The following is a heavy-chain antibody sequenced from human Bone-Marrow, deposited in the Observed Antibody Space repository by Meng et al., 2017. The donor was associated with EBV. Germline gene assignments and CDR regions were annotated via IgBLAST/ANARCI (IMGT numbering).Heavy chain of an antibody. CDR1: GGSFSGHY. J-gene: IGHJ5*02. D-gene: IGHD1-1*01. CDR3: ARGLIRQLVRRIRGGNWFDP. Sequence: QQQVQLGGVGLLEPSEPLLCTFAGYGGSFSGHYWSWIRQAPGKGLEWIGEINHSESTNYNPSLKSRVTISVDTSKNQFSLKLSSVTAADTAVYYCARGLIRQLVRRIRGGNWFDPWGQGTLVTVSS. V-gene: IGHV4-34*01. CDR2: INHSEST.